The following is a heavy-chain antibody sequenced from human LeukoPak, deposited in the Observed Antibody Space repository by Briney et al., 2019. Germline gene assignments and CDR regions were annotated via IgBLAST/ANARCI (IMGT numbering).Heavy chain of an antibody. CDR2: IYSAGST. D-gene: IGHD6-25*01. J-gene: IGHJ5*02. V-gene: IGHV3-66*01. CDR1: GFTFSNYA. CDR3: ARAATYS. Sequence: GGSLRLSCVASGFTFSNYAMSWVRQAPGKGLEWVSVIYSAGSTYYADSVKGRFTISRDNSKNTLYLQMNSLRDEDTAVYYCARAATYSWGQGTLVTVSS.